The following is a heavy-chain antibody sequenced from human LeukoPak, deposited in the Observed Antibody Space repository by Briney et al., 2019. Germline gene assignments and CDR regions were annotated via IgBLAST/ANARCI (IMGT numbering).Heavy chain of an antibody. CDR1: GGSFSGYC. CDR2: INHSGST. J-gene: IGHJ6*04. Sequence: PSETLSLTCAVYGGSFSGYCWSWIRQPPGKGLEWIGEINHSGSTNYNPSLKSRVTISVDTSKNQFSLKLSSVTAADTAVYYCARVQISGWYGVYYYYGMDVWGKGTTVTVSS. V-gene: IGHV4-34*01. CDR3: ARVQISGWYGVYYYYGMDV. D-gene: IGHD6-19*01.